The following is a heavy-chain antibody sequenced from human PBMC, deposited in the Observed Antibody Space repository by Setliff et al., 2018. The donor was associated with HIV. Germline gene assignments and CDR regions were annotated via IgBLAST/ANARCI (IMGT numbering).Heavy chain of an antibody. CDR2: IYYTGIP. V-gene: IGHV4-61*01. CDR1: GGFIKNSNYY. J-gene: IGHJ5*02. CDR3: ARVARVHPFDP. Sequence: SETLSLTCTVYGGFIKNSNYYWSWIRQPPGKGLEWIGLIYYTGIPTYNTSLKSRVTMSVDRSKNQFSLRLTSVTAADTAMYYCARVARVHPFDPWGQGTLVTVSS.